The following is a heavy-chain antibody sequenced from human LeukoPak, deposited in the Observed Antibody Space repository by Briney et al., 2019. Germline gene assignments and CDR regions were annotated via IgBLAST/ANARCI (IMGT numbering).Heavy chain of an antibody. CDR1: GGSISSSSYY. Sequence: PSETLSLTCTVSGGSISSSSYYWGWIRQPPGKGLEWIGSIYYSGSTYYNPSLKSRVTISVDTSKNQFSLKLSSVTAADTAVYYCARDLRPQYWGTIFGVVISGWFDPWGQGTLVTVSS. CDR3: ARDLRPQYWGTIFGVVISGWFDP. J-gene: IGHJ5*02. CDR2: IYYSGST. D-gene: IGHD3-3*01. V-gene: IGHV4-39*07.